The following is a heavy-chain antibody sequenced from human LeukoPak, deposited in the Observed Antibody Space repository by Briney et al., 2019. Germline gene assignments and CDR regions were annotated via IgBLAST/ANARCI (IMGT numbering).Heavy chain of an antibody. CDR1: GGSISSYY. J-gene: IGHJ6*02. CDR2: IYYSGST. Sequence: SETLPLTCTVSGGSISSYYWSWIRQPPGKGLEWIGYIYYSGSTNYNPSLKSRVTISVDTSKNQFSLKLSSVTAADTAVYYCARDHPYGDYVPYYYYGMDVWGQGTTVTVSS. CDR3: ARDHPYGDYVPYYYYGMDV. V-gene: IGHV4-59*01. D-gene: IGHD4-17*01.